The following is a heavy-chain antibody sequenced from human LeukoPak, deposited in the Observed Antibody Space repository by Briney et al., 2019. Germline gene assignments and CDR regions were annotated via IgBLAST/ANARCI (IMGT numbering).Heavy chain of an antibody. CDR3: AKAPVTTCRGAYCYPFDY. V-gene: IGHV1-58*02. D-gene: IGHD2-21*01. CDR1: GFTFTSSA. Sequence: SVKVSCKASGFTFTSSAMQWERQARGQRLEWIGWIVVGSGNTNYAQKFQERVPITRDMSTSTAYMDLSSLRSEDTAVYYCAKAPVTTCRGAYCYPFDYWGQGTLVTVSS. CDR2: IVVGSGNT. J-gene: IGHJ4*02.